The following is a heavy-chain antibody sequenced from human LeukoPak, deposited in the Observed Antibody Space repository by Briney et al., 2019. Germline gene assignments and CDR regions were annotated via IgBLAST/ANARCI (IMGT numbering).Heavy chain of an antibody. J-gene: IGHJ4*02. CDR1: GYTLTTYD. CDR3: AREPRRFGD. Sequence: ASVKVSCKAFGYTLTTYDINWVRQATGQGLEWMGYMNPNSGNTVYAQKFQGRVTMTWDTSINTAYMELSSLRSEDTAVYYCAREPRRFGDWGQGTLVTVSS. CDR2: MNPNSGNT. D-gene: IGHD3-10*01. V-gene: IGHV1-8*01.